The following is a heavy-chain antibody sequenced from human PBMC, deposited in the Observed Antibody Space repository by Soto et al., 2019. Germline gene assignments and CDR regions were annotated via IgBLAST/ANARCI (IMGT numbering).Heavy chain of an antibody. CDR2: ISWNSGSI. V-gene: IGHV3-9*01. CDR1: GFTFDDYA. CDR3: AKGVAAALSSVPNWFDP. J-gene: IGHJ5*02. Sequence: EVQLVESGGGLVQPGRSLRLSCAASGFTFDDYAMHWVRQAPGKGLEWVSGISWNSGSIGYADSVKGRFTISRDNAKNSLYLQMNSLRTEDTALYYCAKGVAAALSSVPNWFDPWGQGTLVTFSS. D-gene: IGHD2-15*01.